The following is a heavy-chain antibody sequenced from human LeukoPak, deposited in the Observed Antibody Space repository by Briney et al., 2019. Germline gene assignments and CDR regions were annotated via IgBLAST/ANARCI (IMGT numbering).Heavy chain of an antibody. Sequence: GGSLRLSCAASGFTFSSYAMSWVRQAPGKGLEWVSAISGSGGSTYYADSVKGRFTISSDNSKNTLYLQMNSLRAEDTAVYSCAKDRRAYYDSSGYEWGQGTLVTVSS. J-gene: IGHJ4*02. CDR1: GFTFSSYA. CDR3: AKDRRAYYDSSGYE. CDR2: ISGSGGST. D-gene: IGHD3-22*01. V-gene: IGHV3-23*01.